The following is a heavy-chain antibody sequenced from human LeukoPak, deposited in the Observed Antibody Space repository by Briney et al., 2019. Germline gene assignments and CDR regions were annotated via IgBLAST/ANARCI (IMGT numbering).Heavy chain of an antibody. CDR1: GGSISSSSYF. J-gene: IGHJ4*02. Sequence: PAETLSLTCTVSGGSISSSSYFWGWIRQPLGKGLEWFGRIYSSGRTYHNPTLKSRGTISVDTSKIQCSLKLSSVTAADSAVYYRANVDYYERSGYALPFDYWGQGTLVTVSS. D-gene: IGHD3-22*01. CDR2: IYSSGRT. CDR3: ANVDYYERSGYALPFDY. V-gene: IGHV4-39*07.